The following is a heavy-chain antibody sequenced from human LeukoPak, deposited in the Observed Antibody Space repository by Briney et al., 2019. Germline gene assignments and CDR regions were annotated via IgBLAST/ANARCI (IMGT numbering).Heavy chain of an antibody. D-gene: IGHD2-2*01. J-gene: IGHJ4*02. CDR2: ISYDGSNK. CDR1: GFTFSSYA. CDR3: ARDSRQYCSSTSCSRGVYFDY. V-gene: IGHV3-30*04. Sequence: GGSLRLSCAASGFTFSSYAMHWVRQAPGKGLEWVAVISYDGSNKYYADSVKGRFTISRDNSKNTLYLQMNSLRAEDTAVYYCARDSRQYCSSTSCSRGVYFDYWGQGTLVTVSS.